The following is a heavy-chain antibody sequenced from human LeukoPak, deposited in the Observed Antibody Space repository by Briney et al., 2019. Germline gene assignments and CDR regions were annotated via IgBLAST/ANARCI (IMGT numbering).Heavy chain of an antibody. V-gene: IGHV3-7*04. CDR2: IKEDGSGR. CDR3: AREWFWGVDY. CDR1: GFTFSTYG. J-gene: IGHJ4*02. Sequence: GGSLRLSCAASGFTFSTYGMSWVRQAPGKGLEWVVNIKEDGSGRYHVDSVKGRFTICRDNAKNSLYLQMNSLRGEDTAVYYCAREWFWGVDYWGQGVLVTVSS. D-gene: IGHD3-16*01.